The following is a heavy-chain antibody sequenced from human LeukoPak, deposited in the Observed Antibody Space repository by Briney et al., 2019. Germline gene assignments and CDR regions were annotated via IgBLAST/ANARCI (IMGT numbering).Heavy chain of an antibody. Sequence: GSLRLSCAASGFTFSSYWMNWARQPPGKGLEWIGEINHSGSTNYNPSLKSRVTISVDTSKNQFSLKLSSVTAADTAVYYCARGSALFVRYFDWVKAGYFDYWGQGTLVTVSS. CDR3: ARGSALFVRYFDWVKAGYFDY. CDR1: GFTFSSYW. J-gene: IGHJ4*02. D-gene: IGHD3-9*01. CDR2: INHSGST. V-gene: IGHV4-34*01.